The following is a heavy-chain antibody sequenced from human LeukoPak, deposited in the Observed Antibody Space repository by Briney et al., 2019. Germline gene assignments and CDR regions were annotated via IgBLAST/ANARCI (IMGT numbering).Heavy chain of an antibody. V-gene: IGHV3-23*01. CDR1: GFTFSNYA. CDR3: AKTSYSGSYYYYYYCMDV. Sequence: GGSLRLSCAASGFTFSNYAMTWVRQAPGKGLEWVSTVSVGGSSTYYADSVKGRFTISRDNSESTLHLQMSGLRAEDTAVYYCAKTSYSGSYYYYYYCMDVWGKGTTVTVSS. D-gene: IGHD1-26*01. J-gene: IGHJ6*03. CDR2: VSVGGSST.